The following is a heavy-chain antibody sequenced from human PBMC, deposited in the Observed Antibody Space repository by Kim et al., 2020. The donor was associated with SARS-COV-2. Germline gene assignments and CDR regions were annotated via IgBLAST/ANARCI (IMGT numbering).Heavy chain of an antibody. Sequence: GGSLRLSCAASGFTVSSNYMSWVRQAPGKGLEWVSVIYSGGSTYYADSVKGRFTISRDNSKNTLYLQMNSLRAEDTAVYYCARGPIVVVPAAMSFHYDGMDVWGQGTTVTVSS. J-gene: IGHJ6*02. V-gene: IGHV3-66*02. CDR3: ARGPIVVVPAAMSFHYDGMDV. CDR1: GFTVSSNY. D-gene: IGHD2-2*01. CDR2: IYSGGST.